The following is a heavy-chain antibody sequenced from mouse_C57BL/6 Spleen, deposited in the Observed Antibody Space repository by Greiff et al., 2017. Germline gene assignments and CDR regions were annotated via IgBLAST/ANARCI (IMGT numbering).Heavy chain of an antibody. D-gene: IGHD4-1*01. V-gene: IGHV1-55*01. CDR3: ARSKLGRLFDY. CDR2: IYPGSGST. J-gene: IGHJ2*01. CDR1: GYTFTSYW. Sequence: QVQLQQSGAELVKPGASVKMSCKASGYTFTSYWITWVKQRPGQGLEWIGDIYPGSGSTNYNEKFKSKATLTVDTSSSTAYMQLSSLASEDSAVXYCARSKLGRLFDYWGQGTTLTVSS.